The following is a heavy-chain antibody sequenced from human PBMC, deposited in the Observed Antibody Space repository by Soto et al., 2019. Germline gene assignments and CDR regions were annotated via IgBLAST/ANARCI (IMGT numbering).Heavy chain of an antibody. Sequence: EVQLVESGGGLVLPGGSLRLSCAASGFTFSRYWMHWVRQAPGKGLVWVSRISSYGSDTHYADSVKGRFTISRDNAQNPLYLQMNSLRADDTAVYYCASNYAYAEGYYWYGIDVWGQGTTVTVSS. CDR1: GFTFSRYW. CDR2: ISSYGSDT. CDR3: ASNYAYAEGYYWYGIDV. D-gene: IGHD3-16*01. V-gene: IGHV3-74*01. J-gene: IGHJ6*02.